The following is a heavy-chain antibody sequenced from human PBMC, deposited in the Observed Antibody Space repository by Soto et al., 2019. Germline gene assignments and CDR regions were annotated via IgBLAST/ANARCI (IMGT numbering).Heavy chain of an antibody. CDR1: GGSISSGGYY. CDR3: ARGLPDRYFDWLPSFDY. J-gene: IGHJ4*02. CDR2: IYYSGST. V-gene: IGHV4-31*03. D-gene: IGHD3-9*01. Sequence: QVQLQESGPGLVKPSQTLSLTCTVSGGSISSGGYYWSWIRQHPGKGLEWIGYIYYSGSTYYNPSLKSRVTISVDTSKNQFSLKLSSVTAADTAVYYCARGLPDRYFDWLPSFDYWGQGTLVTVSS.